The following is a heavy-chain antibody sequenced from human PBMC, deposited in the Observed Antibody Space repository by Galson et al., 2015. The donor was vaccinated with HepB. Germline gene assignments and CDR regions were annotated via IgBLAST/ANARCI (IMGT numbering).Heavy chain of an antibody. CDR3: TTRSHTPYYYDSSGYYSNWFFDL. CDR2: IKSKTDGGTT. D-gene: IGHD3-22*01. J-gene: IGHJ2*01. CDR1: GFTFSNAW. Sequence: SLRLSCAASGFTFSNAWMNWVRQAPGKGLEWVGRIKSKTDGGTTDYAAPVKGRFTISRDDSKNTLYLQMNSLKTEDTAVYYCTTRSHTPYYYDSSGYYSNWFFDLWGRGTLVTVSS. V-gene: IGHV3-15*07.